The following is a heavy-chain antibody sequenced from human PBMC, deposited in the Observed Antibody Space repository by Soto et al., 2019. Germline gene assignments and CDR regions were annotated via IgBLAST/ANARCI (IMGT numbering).Heavy chain of an antibody. CDR1: GGSISSGGYY. Sequence: QVQLQESGPGLVKPSQTLSLTCTVSGGSISSGGYYWSWIRQHPGKGLEWIGYIYYSGSTYYNPSLKSRVTISVDTSKNQFSLKLSSVTAADTAVYYCARGGITIFGVVIIGHNWFDPWGQGTLVTVSS. J-gene: IGHJ5*02. CDR2: IYYSGST. V-gene: IGHV4-31*03. D-gene: IGHD3-3*01. CDR3: ARGGITIFGVVIIGHNWFDP.